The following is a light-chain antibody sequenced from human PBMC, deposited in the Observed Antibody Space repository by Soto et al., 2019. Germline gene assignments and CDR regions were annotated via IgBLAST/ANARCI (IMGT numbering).Light chain of an antibody. J-gene: IGLJ2*01. CDR1: SSDVGGYNY. CDR2: DVS. Sequence: QSALTQPRSVSVSPGQSVTISCTGTSSDVGGYNYVSWYQQHPGKAPKLMIYDVSKRPSGVPDRFSGSKSGNTASLTISGLPAEDEADYYCCSYAGSYTLVVFGGGTKLTVL. CDR3: CSYAGSYTLVV. V-gene: IGLV2-11*01.